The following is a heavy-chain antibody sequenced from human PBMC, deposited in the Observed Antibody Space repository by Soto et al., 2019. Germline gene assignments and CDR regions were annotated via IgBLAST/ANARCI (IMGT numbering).Heavy chain of an antibody. CDR1: GFSFNDYY. Sequence: QVRLVESGGGLVKPAGSLRLSCGASGFSFNDYYMSWIRQAPGKGLEWISYISGSGRTISYADSVKGRFTISRDNAKSSLYLHLNNLTAEDTVVYFCARDLGNCFDYWGRGTLVTVSS. D-gene: IGHD1-26*01. CDR2: ISGSGRTI. V-gene: IGHV3-11*04. J-gene: IGHJ4*02. CDR3: ARDLGNCFDY.